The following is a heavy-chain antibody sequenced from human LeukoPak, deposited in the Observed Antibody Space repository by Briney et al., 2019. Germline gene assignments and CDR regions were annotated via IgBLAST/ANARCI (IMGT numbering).Heavy chain of an antibody. D-gene: IGHD1-26*01. CDR1: GDTFNNYA. J-gene: IGHJ4*02. Sequence: SVKVSSKASGDTFNNYAISWVRQAPGQGLEWMGGIIPIFGTANYAQKFQGRVTITTDESTSTAYMELSSLRSEDTAVYYCARGSGSYRFDYWGQGTLVTVSS. CDR2: IIPIFGTA. CDR3: ARGSGSYRFDY. V-gene: IGHV1-69*05.